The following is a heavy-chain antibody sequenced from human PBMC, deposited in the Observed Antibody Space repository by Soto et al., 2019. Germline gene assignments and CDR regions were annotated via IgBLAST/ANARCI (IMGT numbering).Heavy chain of an antibody. V-gene: IGHV4-30-4*01. Sequence: QVQLQESGPGLVKPSQTLSLTCTVSGGSISSGDYYWSWIRQPPGKGLEWIGYIYYSGSTYYNPSLKSRVTISVDTSKNQFSLKLSSVTAEDTAVYYCARADYYDSSGYYGGDYWGQGTLVTVSS. CDR1: GGSISSGDYY. D-gene: IGHD3-22*01. CDR2: IYYSGST. CDR3: ARADYYDSSGYYGGDY. J-gene: IGHJ4*02.